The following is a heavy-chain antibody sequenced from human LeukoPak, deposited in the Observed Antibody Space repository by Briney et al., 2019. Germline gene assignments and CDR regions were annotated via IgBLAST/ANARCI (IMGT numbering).Heavy chain of an antibody. CDR3: AKSGAGNCIDY. J-gene: IGHJ4*02. D-gene: IGHD4-23*01. CDR2: IWNDGSNK. Sequence: HPGGSLRLSCAASGFTFSSYGMHWVRQAPGKGLEWVAVIWNDGSNKYYADSVKGRFTISRDNSKNTLYLQMNSLRAEDTAVYYCAKSGAGNCIDYWGQGTLVTVSS. V-gene: IGHV3-33*06. CDR1: GFTFSSYG.